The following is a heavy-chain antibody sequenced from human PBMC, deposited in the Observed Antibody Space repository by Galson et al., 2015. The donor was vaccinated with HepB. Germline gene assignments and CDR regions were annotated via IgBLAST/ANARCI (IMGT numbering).Heavy chain of an antibody. CDR2: IYHSGST. D-gene: IGHD3-16*01. Sequence: TLSLTCAVSGGSISSSNWWSWVRQPPGKGLEWIGEIYHSGSTNYNPSLKSRVAISVDKSKNQFSLKLSSVTAADTAVYYCARRGGLLNYYYYMDVWGKGTTVTVSS. CDR3: ARRGGLLNYYYYMDV. CDR1: GGSISSSNW. V-gene: IGHV4-4*02. J-gene: IGHJ6*03.